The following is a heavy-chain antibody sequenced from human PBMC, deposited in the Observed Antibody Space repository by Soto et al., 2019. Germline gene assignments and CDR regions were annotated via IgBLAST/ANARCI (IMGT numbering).Heavy chain of an antibody. CDR2: ISAYNGNT. D-gene: IGHD3-10*01. CDR1: GYTFTSYG. J-gene: IGHJ4*01. V-gene: IGHV1-18*04. Sequence: QVQLVQSGGEVKKPGASVKVSCKTSGYTFTSYGITWVRQSPGQGLEWMGWISAYNGNTNSAQKFQGRVTMTTDTATSTAYLELTSLRSEDSAVYYWARARAFGEACRDYWAHRSLVTVSS. CDR3: ARARAFGEACRDY.